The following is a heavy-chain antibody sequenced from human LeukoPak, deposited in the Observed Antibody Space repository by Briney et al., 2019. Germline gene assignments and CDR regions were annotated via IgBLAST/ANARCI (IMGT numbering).Heavy chain of an antibody. CDR2: IYYSGST. CDR1: GGSISSSSYY. D-gene: IGHD2-15*01. Sequence: SETLSLTCTVSGGSISSSSYYWGWIRQPPGEGLEWIGSIYYSGSTNYNPSLKSRVTISVDTSKNQFSLKLSSVTAADTAVYYCARGYQHWGQGTLVTVSS. J-gene: IGHJ1*01. CDR3: ARGYQH. V-gene: IGHV4-39*07.